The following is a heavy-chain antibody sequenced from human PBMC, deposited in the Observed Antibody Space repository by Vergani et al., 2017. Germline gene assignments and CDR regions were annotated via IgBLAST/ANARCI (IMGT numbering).Heavy chain of an antibody. J-gene: IGHJ6*02. CDR3: AKLDGYYDSSGYYYSSRDYYGMDV. D-gene: IGHD3-22*01. Sequence: VQLVESGGGVVQPGRSLRLSCAASGFTFSSYGMHWVRQAPGKGLEWVSAISGSGGSTYYADSVKGWFTISRDNSKNTLYLQMKSLRAEDTTVYYCAKLDGYYDSSGYYYSSRDYYGMDVWGQGTTVTVSS. CDR2: ISGSGGST. CDR1: GFTFSSYG. V-gene: IGHV3-23*04.